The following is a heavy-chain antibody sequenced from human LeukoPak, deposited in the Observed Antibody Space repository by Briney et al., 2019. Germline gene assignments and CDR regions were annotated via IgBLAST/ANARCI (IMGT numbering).Heavy chain of an antibody. CDR2: MEPSNSYT. J-gene: IGHJ4*02. Sequence: GESLKISCKGSGYSFTSYWISWVRQMPGKGLEWMGRMEPSNSYTNYRPAFKGHVTISADKSIRTAYLQWSSLKASDTAMYYCARHAPGATDYWGQGTLVTVSS. CDR3: ARHAPGATDY. V-gene: IGHV5-10-1*01. D-gene: IGHD1-26*01. CDR1: GYSFTSYW.